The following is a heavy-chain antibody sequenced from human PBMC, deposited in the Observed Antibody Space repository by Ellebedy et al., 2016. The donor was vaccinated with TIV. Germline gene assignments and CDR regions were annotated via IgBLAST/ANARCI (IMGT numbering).Heavy chain of an antibody. J-gene: IGHJ4*02. D-gene: IGHD2-15*01. Sequence: SETLFLTXAVSGDSIRKTESWWSWVRQTPGKGLEWIGEIFHNGVTKYNPSLRNRVTISVDKSRSQLSLRLNSVTAADTAVYYCAKAAAYCLEYWGQGTLVTVSS. CDR3: AKAAAYCLEY. CDR1: GDSIRKTESW. CDR2: IFHNGVT. V-gene: IGHV4-4*02.